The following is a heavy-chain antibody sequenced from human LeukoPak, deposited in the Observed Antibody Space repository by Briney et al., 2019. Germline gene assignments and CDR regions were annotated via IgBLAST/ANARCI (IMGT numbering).Heavy chain of an antibody. CDR1: GFTFSDFW. V-gene: IGHV3-7*01. CDR3: VRESRPGGAMGLYHNLDY. Sequence: GGSLRLSCAVSGFTFSDFWMTWVRQTPGKGLEWVANIKEDGTEKNLVDSVKGRFTISRDNTKNLLFLEMNNLRGDDTAIYYCVRESRPGGAMGLYHNLDYWGQGTLVAVSS. CDR2: IKEDGTEK. D-gene: IGHD1-1*01. J-gene: IGHJ4*02.